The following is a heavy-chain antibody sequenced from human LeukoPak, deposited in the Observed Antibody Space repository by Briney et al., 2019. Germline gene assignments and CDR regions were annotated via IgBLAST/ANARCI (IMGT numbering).Heavy chain of an antibody. CDR1: GGSIRTYY. V-gene: IGHV4-59*12. CDR3: ATTTIRLGY. Sequence: SETLSLTCSVSGGSIRTYYWSWIRQPPGKGLEWIGYMYYSGSANYNPSLKSRVTISVDTSKNQFSLKLSSVTAADTAVYYCATTTIRLGYWGQGTPVTVSS. D-gene: IGHD1-26*01. J-gene: IGHJ4*02. CDR2: MYYSGSA.